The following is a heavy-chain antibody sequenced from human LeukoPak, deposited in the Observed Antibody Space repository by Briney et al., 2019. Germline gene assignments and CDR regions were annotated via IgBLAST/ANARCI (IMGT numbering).Heavy chain of an antibody. V-gene: IGHV1-2*02. J-gene: IGHJ4*02. CDR2: MNPKSGGT. CDR1: GYTFTSYD. Sequence: ASVKVSCKASGYTFTSYDINWVRQATGQGLEWMGWMNPKSGGTNYVQRFQGRVTMTRDTSISTAYMELTSLRSDDTAVYYCARGSYSDSSGYISFWGQGTLVSVSS. D-gene: IGHD3-22*01. CDR3: ARGSYSDSSGYISF.